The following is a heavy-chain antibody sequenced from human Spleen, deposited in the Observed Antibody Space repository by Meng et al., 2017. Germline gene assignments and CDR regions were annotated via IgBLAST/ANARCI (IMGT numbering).Heavy chain of an antibody. Sequence: GESLKISCAASGFTFSSYAMSWVRQAPGKGLEWVSAISGSGGSTYYADSVKGRFTISRDNSKNTLYLQMNSLRAEDTAVYYCAKSLGRITMVRGVTYYYYGMDVWGQGTTVTVSS. J-gene: IGHJ6*02. CDR1: GFTFSSYA. V-gene: IGHV3-23*01. CDR3: AKSLGRITMVRGVTYYYYGMDV. CDR2: ISGSGGST. D-gene: IGHD3-10*01.